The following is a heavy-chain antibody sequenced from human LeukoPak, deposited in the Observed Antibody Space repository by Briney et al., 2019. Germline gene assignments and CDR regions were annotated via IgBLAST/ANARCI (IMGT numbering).Heavy chain of an antibody. D-gene: IGHD6-13*01. CDR1: GGSISSSSYY. Sequence: SETLSLTCTVSGGSISSSSYYWGWIRQPPGKGLEWIGSIYYSGSTYYNPPLKSRVTISVDTSKNQFSLKLSSVTAADTAVYYCARRGHSSHGYWYFDLWGRGTLVTVSS. CDR2: IYYSGST. J-gene: IGHJ2*01. V-gene: IGHV4-39*01. CDR3: ARRGHSSHGYWYFDL.